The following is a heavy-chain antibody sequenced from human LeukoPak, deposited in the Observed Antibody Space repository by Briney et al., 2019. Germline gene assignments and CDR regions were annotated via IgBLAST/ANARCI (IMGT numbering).Heavy chain of an antibody. V-gene: IGHV1-69*01. D-gene: IGHD6-19*01. J-gene: IGHJ5*02. CDR2: IIPIFGTA. CDR3: ARDQGGMAVAVVWFDP. CDR1: GGTFSRYA. Sequence: SVKVSCKASGGTFSRYAISWVRQAPGQGLEWMGGIIPIFGTANYAQKFQGRVTITADESTSTAYMELSSLRSEDTAVYYCARDQGGMAVAVVWFDPWGQGTLVTVSS.